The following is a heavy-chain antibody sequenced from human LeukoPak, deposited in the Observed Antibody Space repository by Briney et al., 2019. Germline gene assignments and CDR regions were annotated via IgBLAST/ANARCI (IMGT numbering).Heavy chain of an antibody. CDR3: ARSLRMVPNWFDP. Sequence: ASVKVSCKASGYTFTGYYMHWVRQAPGQGLEWMGWINPNSGGTNYAQKFQGWVTMTRDTSISTAYMELSRLRSDDTAVYYCARSLRMVPNWFDPWGQGTLVTVSS. CDR1: GYTFTGYY. CDR2: INPNSGGT. V-gene: IGHV1-2*04. D-gene: IGHD2-15*01. J-gene: IGHJ5*02.